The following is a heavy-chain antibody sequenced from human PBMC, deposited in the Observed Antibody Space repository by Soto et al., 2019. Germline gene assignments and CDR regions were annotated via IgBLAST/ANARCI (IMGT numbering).Heavy chain of an antibody. D-gene: IGHD3-22*01. Sequence: PSEILSLKRSVSGDTISRGGYYWRWIRQYPGKGLEWIGLIFYSGSTHYNPSLRSRITISVDTSKNQFSLKLSSVTAADTAVYYCARRNYYDTNGYVDYWGQGTLVTVSS. CDR1: GDTISRGGYY. CDR2: IFYSGST. CDR3: ARRNYYDTNGYVDY. V-gene: IGHV4-31*03. J-gene: IGHJ4*02.